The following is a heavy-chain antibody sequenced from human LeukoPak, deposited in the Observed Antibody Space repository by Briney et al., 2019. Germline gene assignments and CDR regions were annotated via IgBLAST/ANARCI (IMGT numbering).Heavy chain of an antibody. J-gene: IGHJ4*02. D-gene: IGHD2-15*01. CDR3: ARRLVAGPLEY. Sequence: SETLSLTCTVSGGSISSSSYYWGWIRQPPGKGLEWIGSIYYSGSTYYNPSLKSRVTISVDTSKNQFSLKLSSVTAADTAVYYCARRLVAGPLEYWGQGTLVTVSS. V-gene: IGHV4-39*01. CDR1: GGSISSSSYY. CDR2: IYYSGST.